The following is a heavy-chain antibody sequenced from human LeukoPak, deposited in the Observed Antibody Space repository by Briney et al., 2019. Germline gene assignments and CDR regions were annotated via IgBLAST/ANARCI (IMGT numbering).Heavy chain of an antibody. CDR2: INPNSGGT. D-gene: IGHD3-10*01. Sequence: ASVKVSCKASGYTFTGYYMHWVRQAPGQGLEWMGRINPNSGGTNYARKFQGRVTMTRDTSISTAYMELSRLRSDDTAVYYCARDRYYYGSGKTNWFDPWGQGTQVTVSS. CDR3: ARDRYYYGSGKTNWFDP. V-gene: IGHV1-2*06. CDR1: GYTFTGYY. J-gene: IGHJ5*02.